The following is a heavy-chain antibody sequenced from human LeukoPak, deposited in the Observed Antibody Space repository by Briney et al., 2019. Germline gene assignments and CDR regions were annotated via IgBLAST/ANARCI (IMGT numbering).Heavy chain of an antibody. CDR2: ISYDGSNK. V-gene: IGHV3-30-3*01. Sequence: GGSLRLSCAASGFTFSSYAMHWVRQAPGKGLEWVAVISYDGSNKYYADSVKGRFTISRDNSKNTLYLQMNSLRAEDTAVYYCARLVVVVAPVDYWGQGTLVTVSS. D-gene: IGHD2-15*01. CDR1: GFTFSSYA. J-gene: IGHJ4*02. CDR3: ARLVVVVAPVDY.